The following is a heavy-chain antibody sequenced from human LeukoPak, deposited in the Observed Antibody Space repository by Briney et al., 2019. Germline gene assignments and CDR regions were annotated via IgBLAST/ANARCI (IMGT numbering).Heavy chain of an antibody. V-gene: IGHV4-59*12. Sequence: SETLSLTCTVSGGSISSYYWSWIRQPPGKELEWIGYIYYSGSTNYNPSLKSRVTISVDTSKNQFSLKLSSVTAADTAVYYCARDWRRSSGYAYFDIWGQGTMVTVSS. CDR2: IYYSGST. CDR3: ARDWRRSSGYAYFDI. CDR1: GGSISSYY. D-gene: IGHD5-12*01. J-gene: IGHJ3*02.